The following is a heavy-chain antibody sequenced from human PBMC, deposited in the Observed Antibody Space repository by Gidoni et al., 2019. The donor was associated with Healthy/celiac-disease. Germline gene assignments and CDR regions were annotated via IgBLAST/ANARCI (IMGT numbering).Heavy chain of an antibody. CDR2: ISYDGSNK. D-gene: IGHD2-21*02. CDR1: GFTFSSYT. J-gene: IGHJ3*02. V-gene: IGHV3-30-3*01. Sequence: VQPGRSLRLSCAASGFTFSSYTMHWVRQAPGKGLEWVAVISYDGSNKYYADSVKGRFTISRDNSKNTLYLQMNSLRAEDTAVYYCARGKLTYCGGDCYSGSAFDIWGQGTMVTVSS. CDR3: ARGKLTYCGGDCYSGSAFDI.